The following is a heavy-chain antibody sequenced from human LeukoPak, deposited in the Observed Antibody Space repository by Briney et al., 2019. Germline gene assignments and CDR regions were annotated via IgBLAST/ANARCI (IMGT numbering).Heavy chain of an antibody. D-gene: IGHD3-3*01. V-gene: IGHV3-15*01. CDR1: GFTFSNAW. J-gene: IGHJ4*02. CDR3: TTLDYDFWSGYFN. CDR2: IKSKTDGGTT. Sequence: PGGSLRLSCAASGFTFSNAWMSWVRQAPGKGLEWVGRIKSKTDGGTTDYAAPVKGRFTISRDDSKNTLYLQMNSLKTEDTAVYYCTTLDYDFWSGYFNWGQGTLVTVSS.